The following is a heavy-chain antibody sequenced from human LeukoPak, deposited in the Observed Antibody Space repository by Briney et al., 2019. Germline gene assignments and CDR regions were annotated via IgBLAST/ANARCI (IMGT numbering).Heavy chain of an antibody. J-gene: IGHJ4*02. V-gene: IGHV3-23*01. CDR2: ISDTGGRT. D-gene: IGHD3-22*01. CDR1: GITLSNYG. CDR3: AKRGVVIRVILVGFHKEAYYFDS. Sequence: TGGSLRHSCAVSGITLSNYGMTWVRQAPGKGLEWVAGISDTGGRTNYADSVKGRFTISRDNPKNTLYLQMNSLRAEDTAVYFCAKRGVVIRVILVGFHKEAYYFDSWGQGALVTVSS.